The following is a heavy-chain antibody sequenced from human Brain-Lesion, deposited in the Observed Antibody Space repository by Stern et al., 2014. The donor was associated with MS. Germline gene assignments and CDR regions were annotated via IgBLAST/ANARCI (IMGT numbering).Heavy chain of an antibody. V-gene: IGHV4-61*02. D-gene: IGHD2-2*01. Sequence: QVQLVESGPGLVKPSQTLSLSCTVSGGSISSGGYYWSWIRQPAGKGLEWIGRIFNSGRTSYNPPLKSRVTLSQDTSQKQFPPRLNSMTAADTAVYYCARGRVVPGFQYYATDVWGQGTTVIVSS. CDR3: ARGRVVPGFQYYATDV. J-gene: IGHJ6*02. CDR1: GGSISSGGYY. CDR2: IFNSGRT.